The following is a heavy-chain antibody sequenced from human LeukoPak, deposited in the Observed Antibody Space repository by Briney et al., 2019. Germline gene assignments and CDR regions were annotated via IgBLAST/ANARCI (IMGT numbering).Heavy chain of an antibody. Sequence: GGSLRLSCAASGFTFSTYAMSWVRQAPGKGLEGVSVICGSGGGITYADSVKGRFSISRDNSTLYLQMNSLRGEDTAVYYCAKRGAYGSGSYFTLEYWGQGTLVTVFS. V-gene: IGHV3-23*01. CDR1: GFTFSTYA. CDR2: ICGSGGGI. CDR3: AKRGAYGSGSYFTLEY. J-gene: IGHJ4*02. D-gene: IGHD3-10*01.